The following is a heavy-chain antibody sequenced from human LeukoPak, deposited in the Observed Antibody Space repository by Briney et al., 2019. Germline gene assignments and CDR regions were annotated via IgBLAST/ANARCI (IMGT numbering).Heavy chain of an antibody. J-gene: IGHJ3*02. CDR2: ISYDGSNK. CDR3: ARVRGLYCSSTSCADSDAFDI. D-gene: IGHD2-2*01. V-gene: IGHV3-30*03. CDR1: GFTFSSYG. Sequence: GRSLRLSCAASGFTFSSYGMHWVRQAPGKGLEWVAVISYDGSNKYYADSVKGRFTISRDNSKNTLYLQMNSLRAEDTAVYYCARVRGLYCSSTSCADSDAFDIWGQGTMVTVSS.